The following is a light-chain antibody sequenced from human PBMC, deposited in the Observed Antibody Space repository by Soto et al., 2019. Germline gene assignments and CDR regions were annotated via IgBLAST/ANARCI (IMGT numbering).Light chain of an antibody. J-gene: IGLJ2*01. V-gene: IGLV2-14*03. CDR1: SSDVGAYNY. Sequence: QPASVSRSPGQSSTISCTGTSSDVGAYNYVSWYQQHPGKAPKLMIYDVSNRPSGVSNRFSGSKSGNTASLTISWLQAEDEGGYCCNLYIRRILVVFGGGIQMTGL. CDR3: NLYIRRILVV. CDR2: DVS.